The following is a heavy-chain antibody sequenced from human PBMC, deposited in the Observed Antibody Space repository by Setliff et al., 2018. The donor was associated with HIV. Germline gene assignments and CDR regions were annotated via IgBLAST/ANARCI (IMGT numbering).Heavy chain of an antibody. CDR3: AKDRGYCSSTSCYALDY. D-gene: IGHD2-2*01. J-gene: IGHJ4*02. CDR1: GFTFSSYG. V-gene: IGHV3-30*02. CDR2: IRYDGSNK. Sequence: QAGGSLRLSCAASGFTFSSYGMHWVRQAPGKGLEWVAFIRYDGSNKYYADSVKGRFTISRDNSKNTLYLQMNSLRAEDTAVYYCAKDRGYCSSTSCYALDYWGQGTLVTVSS.